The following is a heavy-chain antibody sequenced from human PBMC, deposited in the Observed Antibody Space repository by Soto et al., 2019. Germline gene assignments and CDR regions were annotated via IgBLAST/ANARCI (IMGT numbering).Heavy chain of an antibody. CDR3: AHLGILGGTGLLFNY. CDR1: GFSLSTSGVG. J-gene: IGHJ4*02. D-gene: IGHD1-26*01. Sequence: QITLKESGPSLMKPTQTLTLTCTFSGFSLSTSGVGVGWIRQPPGKALEFLALIYWDDDERYRPSLKTRLTITKDTSKNQVVLTMTNVDPVDTATYYCAHLGILGGTGLLFNYWGQGTLVTVSS. CDR2: IYWDDDE. V-gene: IGHV2-5*02.